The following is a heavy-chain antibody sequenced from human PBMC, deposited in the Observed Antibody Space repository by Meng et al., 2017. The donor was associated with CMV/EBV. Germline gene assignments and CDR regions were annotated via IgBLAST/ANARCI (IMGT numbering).Heavy chain of an antibody. CDR2: INPSGGST. CDR1: GYTFTSYY. J-gene: IGHJ6*02. V-gene: IGHV1-46*01. CDR3: ARDSITRPWDYYYGMDV. Sequence: ASVKVSCKASGYTFTSYYMHWVRQAPGQGLEWMGIINPSGGSTSYAQKFQGRVTMTRDTSTSTVYMELSSLRSEDMAVYYCARDSITRPWDYYYGMDVWGQGTTVTVSS. D-gene: IGHD3-16*01.